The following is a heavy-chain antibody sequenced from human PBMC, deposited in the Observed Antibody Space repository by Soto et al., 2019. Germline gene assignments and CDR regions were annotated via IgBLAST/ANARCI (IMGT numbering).Heavy chain of an antibody. CDR3: ARVPRTREVVPAAIDY. D-gene: IGHD2-2*01. J-gene: IGHJ4*02. Sequence: GGSLRLSCAASGFTFSNAWMSWVRQAPGKGLEWVAVIWYDGSNKYYADSVKGRFTISRDNSKNTLYLQMNSLRAEDTAVYYCARVPRTREVVPAAIDYWGQGTLVTVSS. CDR2: IWYDGSNK. V-gene: IGHV3-33*08. CDR1: GFTFSNAW.